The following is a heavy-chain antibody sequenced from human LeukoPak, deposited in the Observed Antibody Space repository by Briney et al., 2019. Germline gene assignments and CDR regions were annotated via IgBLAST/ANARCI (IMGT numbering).Heavy chain of an antibody. CDR1: GGSISSYY. V-gene: IGHV4-59*01. D-gene: IGHD1-26*01. CDR2: IYYSGST. Sequence: SETLSLTCTVSGGSISSYYWSWIRQPPGKGLEWIGYIYYSGSTNYNPSLKSRVTISVDTSKNQFSLKLSSVTAADTAVYYCARGSGSYGAFDIWGQGTMVTVSS. CDR3: ARGSGSYGAFDI. J-gene: IGHJ3*02.